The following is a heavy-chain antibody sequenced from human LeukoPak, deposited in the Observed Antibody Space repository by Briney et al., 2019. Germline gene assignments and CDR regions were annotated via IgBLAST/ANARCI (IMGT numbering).Heavy chain of an antibody. V-gene: IGHV4-59*01. CDR2: IYYSWST. J-gene: IGHJ6*03. CDR1: GGSISSYY. CDR3: TRGSIAYYYMDV. D-gene: IGHD3-22*01. Sequence: SETLSLTCTVSGGSISSYYWCWIRQPPGEGLEWVGNIYYSWSTNYNPSLKSRVTISVDTSTNQFSLKLSSVTAADTAVYYCTRGSIAYYYMDVWGKGTKVTISS.